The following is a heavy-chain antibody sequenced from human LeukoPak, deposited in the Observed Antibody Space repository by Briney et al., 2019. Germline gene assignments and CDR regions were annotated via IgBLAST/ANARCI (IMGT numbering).Heavy chain of an antibody. Sequence: PGGSLRLSCAASGLTLSSYGEHWLRQAPGKGLEWVAFIRYDGSNKYYADSVKGRFTISRDNSKNTMYLQMNSLRAEDTAVYYCANLVHLDSSGYYRLYYFDYSGQGSLVTVSS. V-gene: IGHV3-30*02. D-gene: IGHD3-22*01. CDR3: ANLVHLDSSGYYRLYYFDY. J-gene: IGHJ4*02. CDR2: IRYDGSNK. CDR1: GLTLSSYG.